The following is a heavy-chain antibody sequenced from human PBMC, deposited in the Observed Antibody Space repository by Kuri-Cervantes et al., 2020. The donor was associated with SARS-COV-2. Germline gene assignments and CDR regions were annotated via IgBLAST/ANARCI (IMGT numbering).Heavy chain of an antibody. Sequence: GGSLRLSCAASGFTFSKYWMSWVRQAPGKGLEWVASIKQDESERYHVDSVKGRFIISRDNSKNTLYLQMNSLRAEDTAVYYCARVDCTEGVCYTGLPIGTYFYFGMAVWGQGTTVTVSS. CDR3: ARVDCTEGVCYTGLPIGTYFYFGMAV. V-gene: IGHV3-7*05. J-gene: IGHJ6*02. CDR1: GFTFSKYW. D-gene: IGHD2-8*01. CDR2: IKQDESER.